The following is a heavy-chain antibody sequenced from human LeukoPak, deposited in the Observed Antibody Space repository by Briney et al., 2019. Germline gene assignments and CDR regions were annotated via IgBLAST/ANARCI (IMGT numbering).Heavy chain of an antibody. Sequence: SETLSLTCTVSGGSISGTYYWSWIRQPPGKGLEWIGYIYYSGSTNYNPSLKSRVTISVDTSKNQFSLKLSSVTAADTAVYYCAAEIGLELDIWGQGTMVTVSS. V-gene: IGHV4-61*01. CDR1: GGSISGTYY. CDR3: AAEIGLELDI. J-gene: IGHJ3*02. CDR2: IYYSGST. D-gene: IGHD3-3*01.